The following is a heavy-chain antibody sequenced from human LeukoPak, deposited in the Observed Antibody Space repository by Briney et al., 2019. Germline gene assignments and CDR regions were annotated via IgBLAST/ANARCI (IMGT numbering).Heavy chain of an antibody. D-gene: IGHD5-18*01. J-gene: IGHJ3*02. CDR1: GFTFSDYY. CDR3: ARGKYTAAFDI. CDR2: ISGPGTTI. Sequence: PGGSLRLSCAASGFTFSDYYMTWFRQAPGKGLEWVSYISGPGTTISYADSVQGRFTISRDNAENSLYLQVNTLRVEDSAVYYCARGKYTAAFDIWGQGTMVTVSS. V-gene: IGHV3-11*04.